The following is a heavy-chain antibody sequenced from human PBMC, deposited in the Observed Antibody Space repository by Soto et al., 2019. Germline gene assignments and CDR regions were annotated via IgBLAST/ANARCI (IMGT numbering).Heavy chain of an antibody. J-gene: IGHJ6*02. V-gene: IGHV4-31*03. D-gene: IGHD2-8*01. CDR3: ARDRLMAIAGTARHSFGLDV. CDR2: IYYSGST. CDR1: GGSIRSGGYY. Sequence: SETLSLTCTVSGGSIRSGGYYWSWVRQSPRRGLEWIGNIYYSGSTYYNPSLKSRLTISVDTSKNQFSLNLSSVTAADTAVYYCARDRLMAIAGTARHSFGLDVWGPGTTVTV.